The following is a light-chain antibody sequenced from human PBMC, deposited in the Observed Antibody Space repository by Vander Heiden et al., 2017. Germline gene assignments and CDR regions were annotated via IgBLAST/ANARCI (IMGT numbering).Light chain of an antibody. V-gene: IGKV3-20*01. Sequence: EIVLTQSPGTLSLSPGERATLSCRASQSVSSSYLAWYQQKPGQAPRLLIYGASSRATGIPDRFSGSASGTDFTLTISRLDPEDFAVYYCQQDGSSPQTFGQGTKVEIK. CDR3: QQDGSSPQT. CDR1: QSVSSSY. J-gene: IGKJ1*01. CDR2: GAS.